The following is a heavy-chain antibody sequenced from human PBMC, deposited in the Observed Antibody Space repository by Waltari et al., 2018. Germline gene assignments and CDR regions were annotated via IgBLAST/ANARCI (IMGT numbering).Heavy chain of an antibody. CDR3: AREGGGFDYTPDY. J-gene: IGHJ4*02. V-gene: IGHV3-74*01. CDR1: GFDFTKHY. Sequence: EVQLEEYGGGLVQAGGSGGFCCEASGFDFTKHYMHWVRQGPGKGVVWVSRISGDGGSTSYADSVKCRFTISRDNSKNTLYLQMNSFRAEDTGIYYCAREGGGFDYTPDYWGQGTLVTVSS. D-gene: IGHD5-12*01. CDR2: ISGDGGST.